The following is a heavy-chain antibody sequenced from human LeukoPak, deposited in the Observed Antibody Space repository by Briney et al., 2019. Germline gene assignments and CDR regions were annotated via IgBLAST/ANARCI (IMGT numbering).Heavy chain of an antibody. D-gene: IGHD6-19*01. CDR1: GFTFSSYS. CDR3: AREGIAGALGFDY. J-gene: IGHJ4*02. CDR2: ISSSSSYI. V-gene: IGHV3-21*01. Sequence: GGSLRLSCAASGFTFSSYSMNWVRQAPGKGLEWVSSISSSSSYIYYADSVKGRFTISRDNAKNSLYLQMNSLRAEDTAVYYCAREGIAGALGFDYWGQGTLVTVSS.